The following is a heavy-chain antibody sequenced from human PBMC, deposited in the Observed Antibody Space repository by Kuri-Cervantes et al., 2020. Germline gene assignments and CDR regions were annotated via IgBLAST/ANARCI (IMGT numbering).Heavy chain of an antibody. D-gene: IGHD2-15*01. CDR2: ISSSGSTI. CDR1: GFTFSDYY. CDR3: ARDETIVVVVAAADNYYYGMDV. Sequence: GGSLRLSCAASGFTFSDYYMSWIRQAPGKGLEWVSYISSSGSTIYYEDSVKGRLTISRDNAKNSLYLQMNSLRAEDTAVYYCARDETIVVVVAAADNYYYGMDVWGQGTTVTVSS. J-gene: IGHJ6*02. V-gene: IGHV3-11*04.